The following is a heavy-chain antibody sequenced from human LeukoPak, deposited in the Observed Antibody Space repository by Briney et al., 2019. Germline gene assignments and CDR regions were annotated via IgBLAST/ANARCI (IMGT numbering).Heavy chain of an antibody. CDR3: ARIIGAFGTYRYDS. Sequence: GGSLRLSCAASGFTVSNNYMSWVRQAPGKGLEWVGNINQEGSERNHGDSVNGRFTISRDNAENSLYLQMNSLRAEDTAVYYCARIIGAFGTYRYDSWGQGTLVSVSS. CDR1: GFTVSNNY. V-gene: IGHV3-7*01. J-gene: IGHJ4*02. D-gene: IGHD3-16*02. CDR2: INQEGSER.